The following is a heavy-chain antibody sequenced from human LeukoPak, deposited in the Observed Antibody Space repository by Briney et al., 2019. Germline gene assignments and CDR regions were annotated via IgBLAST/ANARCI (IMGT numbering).Heavy chain of an antibody. D-gene: IGHD1/OR15-1a*01. V-gene: IGHV4-61*01. Sequence: SETLSLTCTVSGGSVSSGSYYWSWIRQPPGKGLEWIGYIYYSGSTNYNPSLKSRVTISVDTSKNQFSLKLSSVTAADTAVYYCARDSATTTGFAADYWGQGTLVTVSS. CDR2: IYYSGST. CDR1: GGSVSSGSYY. J-gene: IGHJ4*02. CDR3: ARDSATTTGFAADY.